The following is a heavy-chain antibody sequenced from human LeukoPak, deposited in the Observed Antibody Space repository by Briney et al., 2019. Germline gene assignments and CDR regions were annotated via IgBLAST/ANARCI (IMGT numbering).Heavy chain of an antibody. D-gene: IGHD2-2*02. CDR2: ISSNGGST. CDR1: GFTFSSYA. J-gene: IGHJ4*02. CDR3: AREKRDCSSTSCYSITAYFDY. V-gene: IGHV3-64*01. Sequence: PGGSLRLSCAASGFTFSSYAMHWVRQAPGKGLEYVSAISSNGGSTYYANSVKGRFTISRDNSKNTLYLQMGSLRAEDMAVYYCAREKRDCSSTSCYSITAYFDYWGQGTLVTVSS.